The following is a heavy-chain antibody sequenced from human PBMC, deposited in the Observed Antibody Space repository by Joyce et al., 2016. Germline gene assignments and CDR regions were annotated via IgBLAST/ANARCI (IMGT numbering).Heavy chain of an antibody. CDR3: ARGVVTLSPHYYMDL. Sequence: QVQLLQSGTGVKKPGASVSVSCKAVGYDFASYLISWVRQAPGQGPEWMGWINPYKRQTNLTQKFEGRVTKTADTSTTTAYMEVRSLRSEDTAVYYCARGVVTLSPHYYMDLWGKGTTVIVSS. V-gene: IGHV1-18*01. D-gene: IGHD3-16*02. CDR1: GYDFASYL. J-gene: IGHJ6*03. CDR2: INPYKRQT.